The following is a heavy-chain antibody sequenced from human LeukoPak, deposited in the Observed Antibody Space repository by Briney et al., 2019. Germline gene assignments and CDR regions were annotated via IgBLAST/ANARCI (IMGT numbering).Heavy chain of an antibody. J-gene: IGHJ4*02. CDR3: VRDRNYYEALQRSY. V-gene: IGHV3-23*01. CDR2: ITGAGDTT. Sequence: GGSLRLPCAASGFTFSTFAMSWVRQDPGRGLEWVSSITGAGDTTYYPESVEGRFIISRDNSKNTLYLQMNSLRVEDTALYFCVRDRNYYEALQRSYWGQGTLVTVSS. CDR1: GFTFSTFA. D-gene: IGHD3-3*01.